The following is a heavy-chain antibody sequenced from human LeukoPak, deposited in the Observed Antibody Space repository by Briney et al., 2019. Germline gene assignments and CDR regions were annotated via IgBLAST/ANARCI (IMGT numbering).Heavy chain of an antibody. CDR2: IIPIFGTA. CDR1: GGTFSSYA. J-gene: IGHJ4*02. V-gene: IGHV1-69*01. D-gene: IGHD3-3*01. Sequence: SVKVSCKASGGTFSSYAISWVRQAPGQGLEWMGGIIPIFGTANYAQKFQGRVTTTADESTSTAYMELSSLTSEDTAVYYCARDRNTIFGVVIPFDYWGQGTLVTVSS. CDR3: ARDRNTIFGVVIPFDY.